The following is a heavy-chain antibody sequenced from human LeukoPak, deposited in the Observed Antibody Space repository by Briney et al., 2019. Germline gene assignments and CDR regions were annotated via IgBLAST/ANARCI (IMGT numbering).Heavy chain of an antibody. CDR1: GYTFTGYY. CDR2: IFPKTGGT. D-gene: IGHD1-26*01. V-gene: IGHV1-2*02. Sequence: ASVKVSCKASGYTFTGYYLHWVRQAPGQGLEWMGWIFPKTGGTSYAQRFQGRVTMTRDTSISTAYMELIGLRSDDTAVYYCAGPWDQVGFDPWGQGTLVTVSS. J-gene: IGHJ5*02. CDR3: AGPWDQVGFDP.